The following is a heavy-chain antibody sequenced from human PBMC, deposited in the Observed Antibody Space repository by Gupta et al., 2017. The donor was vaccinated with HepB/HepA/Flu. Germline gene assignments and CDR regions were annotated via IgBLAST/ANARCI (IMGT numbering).Heavy chain of an antibody. CDR2: IYPGDSDT. D-gene: IGHD4-23*01. V-gene: IGHV5-51*01. CDR3: ARGGSVIINDAFDI. CDR1: GYSFTNYW. J-gene: IGHJ3*02. Sequence: EVQLVQSGAEVKKPGDSLTISCKGSGYSFTNYWIGWVRQMPGKGLECMGIIYPGDSDTRYSPPFQGQVTISADMSTSTAYLQWSSLKASDSAMYYCARGGSVIINDAFDIWGQGTMVTVSS.